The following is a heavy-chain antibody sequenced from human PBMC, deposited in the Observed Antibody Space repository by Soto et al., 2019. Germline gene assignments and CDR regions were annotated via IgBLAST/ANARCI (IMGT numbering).Heavy chain of an antibody. CDR2: IYYSGST. Sequence: SETLSLTCTVSGGSISSGGYYWSWIRQHPGKGLEWIGYIYYSGSTYYNPSLKSRVTISVDTPKNQFSLKLTSVTAADTAVYYCASSLVFGYRGSSSWDEMFDNWGRGTLVTVSS. V-gene: IGHV4-31*03. CDR1: GGSISSGGYY. CDR3: ASSLVFGYRGSSSWDEMFDN. D-gene: IGHD6-13*01. J-gene: IGHJ4*02.